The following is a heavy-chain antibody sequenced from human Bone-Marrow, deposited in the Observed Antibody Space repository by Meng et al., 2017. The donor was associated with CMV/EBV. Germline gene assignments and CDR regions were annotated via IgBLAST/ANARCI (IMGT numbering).Heavy chain of an antibody. V-gene: IGHV1-18*01. J-gene: IGHJ5*02. CDR2: ISSYNGNT. CDR1: GYTFTSYG. D-gene: IGHD2-2*01. Sequence: ASVKVSCKASGYTFTSYGISWVRQAPGQGLEWMGWISSYNGNTNYAQKLQGRVTMTTDTSTSTAYMELRSLRSDDTAVYYCARVPGPDQLNIRYVGRQGNNWFDPWGQGTLVTVSS. CDR3: ARVPGPDQLNIRYVGRQGNNWFDP.